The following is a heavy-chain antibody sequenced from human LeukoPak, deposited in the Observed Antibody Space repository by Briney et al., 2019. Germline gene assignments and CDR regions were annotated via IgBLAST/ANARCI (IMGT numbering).Heavy chain of an antibody. Sequence: GESLKISCKGSGYSFTNYWIGWVRQMPGKGLEWMEIIYPGDSETKYSPSFQGQVTISADKSSSTAYLQWSSLKASDTAMYYCARRAAYSSSWTFDYWGQGTLVTVSS. CDR3: ARRAAYSSSWTFDY. D-gene: IGHD6-13*01. J-gene: IGHJ4*02. V-gene: IGHV5-51*01. CDR1: GYSFTNYW. CDR2: IYPGDSET.